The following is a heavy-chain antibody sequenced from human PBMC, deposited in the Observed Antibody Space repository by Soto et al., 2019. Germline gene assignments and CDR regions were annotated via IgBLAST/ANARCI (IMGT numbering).Heavy chain of an antibody. CDR2: IYYSGST. CDR3: ARGYSSGWYSFHFDY. Sequence: KPSETLSLTCTVSGGSISSYYWSWIRQPPGKGLEWIGYIYYSGSTNYNPSLKSRVTISVDTSKNQFSLKLSSVTAADTAVYYCARGYSSGWYSFHFDYWGQGTLVTVSS. J-gene: IGHJ4*02. CDR1: GGSISSYY. D-gene: IGHD6-19*01. V-gene: IGHV4-59*01.